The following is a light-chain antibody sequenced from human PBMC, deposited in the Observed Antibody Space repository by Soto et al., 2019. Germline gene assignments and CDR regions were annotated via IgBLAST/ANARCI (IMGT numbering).Light chain of an antibody. CDR2: NVS. Sequence: DVVLTQSPVSLPVTPGQPASISCRSSQSLVYSDGNTYLNWFQQRPGQSPRRLIYNVSKRDSGVPDRFTGSGSATDFTLQISRVEAEDVRVYYCMQGTQWPPLTFGQGTRLEIK. CDR3: MQGTQWPPLT. CDR1: QSLVYSDGNTY. J-gene: IGKJ5*01. V-gene: IGKV2-30*01.